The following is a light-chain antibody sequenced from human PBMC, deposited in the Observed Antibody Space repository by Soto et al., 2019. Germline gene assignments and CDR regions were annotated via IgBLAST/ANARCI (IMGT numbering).Light chain of an antibody. Sequence: EIVLTQSPGTLSLSPGERATLSCRASQTVCSNYLAWFQQKPGQAPRLLIYEASSRATGIPDRFSGSGSGTDFTLTINRLEPEDFAVFYCQQYAYSPRTFGQGTRVEIK. CDR3: QQYAYSPRT. J-gene: IGKJ1*01. CDR1: QTVCSNY. V-gene: IGKV3-20*01. CDR2: EAS.